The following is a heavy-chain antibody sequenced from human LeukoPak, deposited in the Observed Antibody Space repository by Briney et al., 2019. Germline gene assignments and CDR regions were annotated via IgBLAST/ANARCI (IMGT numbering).Heavy chain of an antibody. CDR2: VSGDGGYT. Sequence: GGSLRLSCAASGFTFSSYAMSWVRLAPGKGLEWVSGVSGDGGYTYYADSVKGRFTISRDNSKSTLCLQMNCLRADDTAVYYCAKGGTMTKKGYSDYWGQGTLVTVSS. V-gene: IGHV3-23*01. J-gene: IGHJ4*02. CDR3: AKGGTMTKKGYSDY. CDR1: GFTFSSYA. D-gene: IGHD2-15*01.